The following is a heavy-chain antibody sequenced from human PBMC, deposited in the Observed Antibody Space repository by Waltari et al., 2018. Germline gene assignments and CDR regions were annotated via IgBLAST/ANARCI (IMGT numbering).Heavy chain of an antibody. Sequence: QVQLVQSGAEVKKPGASVKVSCKASGYTFTGYYMHWVRQAPGQGLEWMGWINPNSGGTNVAQKFQGRVTMTRDTSISTAYMELSRLRSDDTAVYYCARTYYYDSSGYYLFDYWGQGTLVTVSS. V-gene: IGHV1-2*02. CDR2: INPNSGGT. CDR1: GYTFTGYY. D-gene: IGHD3-22*01. J-gene: IGHJ4*02. CDR3: ARTYYYDSSGYYLFDY.